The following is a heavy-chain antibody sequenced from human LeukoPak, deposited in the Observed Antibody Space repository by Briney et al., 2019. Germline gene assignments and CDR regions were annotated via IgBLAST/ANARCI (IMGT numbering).Heavy chain of an antibody. CDR3: ANPETVVGATDAFDI. D-gene: IGHD1-26*01. Sequence: GGSLRLSCAASGFTFSSYSMNWVRQAPGKGLEWVSYISSSSSTIYYADSVKGRFTISRDNAKNSLYLQMNSLRAEDTAVYYCANPETVVGATDAFDIWGQGTMVTVSS. CDR2: ISSSSSTI. V-gene: IGHV3-48*04. J-gene: IGHJ3*02. CDR1: GFTFSSYS.